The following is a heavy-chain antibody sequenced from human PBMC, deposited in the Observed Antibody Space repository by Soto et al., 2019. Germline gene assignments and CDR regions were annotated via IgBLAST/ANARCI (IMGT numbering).Heavy chain of an antibody. J-gene: IGHJ4*02. V-gene: IGHV2-5*02. CDR2: IYGDNDR. D-gene: IGHD4-17*01. Sequence: QITLKESGPSPVKPTQTLTVTCTFSGFSLSNSGVGVAWIRQPPGKALEWLALIYGDNDRRYSPSLKTRLTITKDTSKNQVVLTMTNMYLVDTATYYCAHCTLHDYGDYDRCTSHVFDSWGQGTLVTVSS. CDR3: AHCTLHDYGDYDRCTSHVFDS. CDR1: GFSLSNSGVG.